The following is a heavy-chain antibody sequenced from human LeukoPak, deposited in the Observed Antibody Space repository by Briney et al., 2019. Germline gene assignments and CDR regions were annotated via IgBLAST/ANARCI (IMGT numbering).Heavy chain of an antibody. D-gene: IGHD2-8*02. V-gene: IGHV3-53*01. J-gene: IGHJ3*02. CDR2: IYSGGGT. Sequence: GGSLRLSCAASGFIVSSNYMSWVRRAPGKGLEWVSVIYSGGGTDYADSVKGRFTISRDNSKNTLYLQMNSLRGEDAAVYYCAKTYMWSIDAFHIWGQGTMVTVSS. CDR3: AKTYMWSIDAFHI. CDR1: GFIVSSNY.